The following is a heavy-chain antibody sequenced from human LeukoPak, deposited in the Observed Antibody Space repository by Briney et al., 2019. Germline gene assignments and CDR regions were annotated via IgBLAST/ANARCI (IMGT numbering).Heavy chain of an antibody. V-gene: IGHV4-39*07. CDR2: IYYSGST. CDR1: GGSISSSSYY. Sequence: SETLSLTCTVSGGSISSSSYYWGWIRQPPGKGLEWIGSIYYSGSTYYNPSLKSRVTISVDTSKNQFSLKLSSVTAADTAVYYCARGKTTVTAYYYYYMDVWGKGTTVTVSS. J-gene: IGHJ6*03. CDR3: ARGKTTVTAYYYYYMDV. D-gene: IGHD4-11*01.